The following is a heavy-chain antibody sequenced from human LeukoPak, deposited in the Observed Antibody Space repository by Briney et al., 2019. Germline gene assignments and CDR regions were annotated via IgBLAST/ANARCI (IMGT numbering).Heavy chain of an antibody. D-gene: IGHD2-2*01. J-gene: IGHJ4*02. Sequence: GGSLRLSCAASGFTFSSYSMNWVRQAPGKRLEWVSSISSSSSYIYYADSVKGRFTISRDNAKNSLYLQMNSLRAEDTAVYYCASIYCSSTSCYSADYWGQGTLVTVSS. CDR3: ASIYCSSTSCYSADY. CDR1: GFTFSSYS. CDR2: ISSSSSYI. V-gene: IGHV3-21*01.